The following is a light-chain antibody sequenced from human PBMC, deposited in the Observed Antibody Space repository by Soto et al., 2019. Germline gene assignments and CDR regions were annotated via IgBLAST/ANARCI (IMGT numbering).Light chain of an antibody. J-gene: IGKJ1*01. CDR1: QSVSSN. Sequence: EIVMTQSPATLSVSPGERATLSCRASQSVSSNLAWYQQKPGRAPRLLIYDASTRATGIPARFSGSGSGTEFTLTISSLQSEDFAVYYCQQYNYWPPWTFGQGTKVEIK. V-gene: IGKV3-15*01. CDR2: DAS. CDR3: QQYNYWPPWT.